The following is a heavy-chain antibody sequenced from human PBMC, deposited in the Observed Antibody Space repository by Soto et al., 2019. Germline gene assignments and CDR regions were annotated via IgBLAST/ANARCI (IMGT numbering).Heavy chain of an antibody. Sequence: SETLSLTCTVSGGSISSGGYYWSWIRQHPGKGLEWIGYIYYSGSTYYNPSLKSRVTISVDTSKNQFSLKLSSVTAADTAVYYCARSSSLAYCGGDCYFDYWGQGTLVTVSS. J-gene: IGHJ4*02. CDR1: GGSISSGGYY. CDR3: ARSSSLAYCGGDCYFDY. D-gene: IGHD2-21*02. V-gene: IGHV4-31*03. CDR2: IYYSGST.